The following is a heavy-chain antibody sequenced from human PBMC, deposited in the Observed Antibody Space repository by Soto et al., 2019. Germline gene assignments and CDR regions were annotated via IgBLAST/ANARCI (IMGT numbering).Heavy chain of an antibody. CDR2: ISGSGGST. Sequence: EVQLLESGGGLVQPGGSLRLSCAASGFTFSSYAMSWVRQAPEKGLEWVSAISGSGGSTYYADSVKGRFTISRDNSKNTLYLQMNSLRAEDTAVYYCAKGLYCTNGVCYPVNWFDPWGQGTLVTVSS. CDR3: AKGLYCTNGVCYPVNWFDP. CDR1: GFTFSSYA. V-gene: IGHV3-23*01. J-gene: IGHJ5*02. D-gene: IGHD2-8*01.